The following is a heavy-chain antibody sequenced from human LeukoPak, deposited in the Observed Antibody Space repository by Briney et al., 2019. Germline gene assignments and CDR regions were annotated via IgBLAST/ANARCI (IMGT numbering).Heavy chain of an antibody. J-gene: IGHJ4*02. CDR3: AREMELYSPPFDY. Sequence: PGGSLRLSCAASGFTFSSYWMSWVRQAPGKGLEWVANIKQDGSEKYYVDSVKGRFTISRDNAKNSLYLQMNSLRAEDTAVYYCAREMELYSPPFDYWGQGTLVTVSS. CDR1: GFTFSSYW. D-gene: IGHD1-7*01. CDR2: IKQDGSEK. V-gene: IGHV3-7*01.